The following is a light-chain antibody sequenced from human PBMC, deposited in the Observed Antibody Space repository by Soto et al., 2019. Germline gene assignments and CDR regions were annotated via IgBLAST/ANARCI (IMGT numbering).Light chain of an antibody. Sequence: QSALTQPRSVSGSPGQSVTISCTGTSSNVGRYNYVSWYQQQTGKAPKLMIYDVNKRPSGVPDRFSGSKSGNTASLTISGLQAEDEADYYCCSYTGSYTLGVFGGGTKLTVL. CDR2: DVN. CDR3: CSYTGSYTLGV. V-gene: IGLV2-11*01. CDR1: SSNVGRYNY. J-gene: IGLJ2*01.